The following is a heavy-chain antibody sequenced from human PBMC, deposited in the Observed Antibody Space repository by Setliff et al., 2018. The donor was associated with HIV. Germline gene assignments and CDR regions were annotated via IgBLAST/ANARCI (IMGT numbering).Heavy chain of an antibody. Sequence: ASVKVSCKASGYTFPDYGITWVRQAPGQGLEWMGWISAYSGNTNYAQKLQGRVTMTTDTSTSTAYMELRSLRSDDTAVYYCARVAWYYSFWSGLGDAFDIWGQGTMVTVSS. D-gene: IGHD3-3*01. V-gene: IGHV1-18*01. CDR2: ISAYSGNT. CDR3: ARVAWYYSFWSGLGDAFDI. CDR1: GYTFPDYG. J-gene: IGHJ3*02.